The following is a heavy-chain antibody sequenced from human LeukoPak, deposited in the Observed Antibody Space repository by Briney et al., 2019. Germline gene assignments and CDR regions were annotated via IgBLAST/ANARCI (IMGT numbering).Heavy chain of an antibody. CDR3: ARVSYSSSWYYHYMDV. CDR2: IYYSGST. CDR1: GGFISSYY. D-gene: IGHD6-13*01. Sequence: SETLSLTCTVSGGFISSYYWSWIRQPPGKGLEWIGYIYYSGSTNYNPSLKSRVTISVDTSKNQFSLKLSSVTAADTAVYYCARVSYSSSWYYHYMDVWGKGTTVTVSS. V-gene: IGHV4-59*12. J-gene: IGHJ6*03.